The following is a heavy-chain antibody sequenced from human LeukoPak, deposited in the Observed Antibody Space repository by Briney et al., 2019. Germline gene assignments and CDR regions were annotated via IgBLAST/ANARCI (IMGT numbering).Heavy chain of an antibody. Sequence: SETLSLTCSVSGASIFSTSYYWVWIRQPPGKGLEWVGSVLYSGSTYYNPSLKSRVTISVDTSKNQFSLKLSSVTAADTAVYYCARHRVWFGELFGPFDYWGQGTLVTVSS. V-gene: IGHV4-39*01. CDR1: GASIFSTSYY. CDR2: VLYSGST. D-gene: IGHD3-10*01. J-gene: IGHJ4*02. CDR3: ARHRVWFGELFGPFDY.